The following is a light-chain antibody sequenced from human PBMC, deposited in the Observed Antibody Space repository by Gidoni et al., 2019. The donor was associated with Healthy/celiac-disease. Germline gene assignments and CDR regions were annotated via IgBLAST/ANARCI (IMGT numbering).Light chain of an antibody. V-gene: IGKV3-20*01. CDR3: QQHGTSTRT. J-gene: IGKJ1*01. Sequence: EIVLTQSPGTLSLSPGERTTLSCRASQSVSSSYVALYQKTPGQAPRLIIYGASSRATGIPDRCSGSGSGTDFTLTIRRLAPEDFAVYYCQQHGTSTRTFGQGTKVEIK. CDR1: QSVSSSY. CDR2: GAS.